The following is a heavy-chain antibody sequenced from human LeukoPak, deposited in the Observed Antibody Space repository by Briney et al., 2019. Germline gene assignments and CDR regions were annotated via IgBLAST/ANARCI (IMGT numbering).Heavy chain of an antibody. V-gene: IGHV3-7*04. CDR2: IHPEGNEK. D-gene: IGHD1-1*01. J-gene: IGHJ4*02. CDR1: GFTFSNFW. Sequence: GGSLRLSCAVSGFTFSNFWMSWVRQAPGRGLEWVANIHPEGNEKYHVESVKGRFTISRDNTKNLLFLQMNGLRVEDTAVYYCARGDDFSGDHWGQGTLVTASS. CDR3: ARGDDFSGDH.